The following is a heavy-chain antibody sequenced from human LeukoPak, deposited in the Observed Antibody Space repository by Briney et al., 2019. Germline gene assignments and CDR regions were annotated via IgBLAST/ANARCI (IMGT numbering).Heavy chain of an antibody. CDR2: IRYDGSNK. J-gene: IGHJ4*02. V-gene: IGHV3-30*02. D-gene: IGHD3-22*01. Sequence: GGSLRLSCAASGFTFSSYGMHWLRQAPGKGLEWVAFIRYDGSNKYYADSVKGRFTISRDNSKNTLYLQMNSLRAEDTAVYYCAKDRQYYYDSSGYGLYFDYWGQGTLVTVSS. CDR3: AKDRQYYYDSSGYGLYFDY. CDR1: GFTFSSYG.